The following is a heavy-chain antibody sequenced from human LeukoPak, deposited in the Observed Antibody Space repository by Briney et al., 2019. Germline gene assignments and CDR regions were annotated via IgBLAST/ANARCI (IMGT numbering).Heavy chain of an antibody. CDR1: GGSISSSSYY. CDR3: ARRRYYDSAGYLD. Sequence: SETLSLTCSVSGGSISSSSYYWGWIRQPPGKGMEWIGEIYYSGRAYYNSSLKSRLTISVDTSWNQFSLTLSSVTAADTGVYYCARRRYYDSAGYLDWGQGTLVSVST. D-gene: IGHD3-22*01. J-gene: IGHJ1*01. V-gene: IGHV4-39*01. CDR2: IYYSGRA.